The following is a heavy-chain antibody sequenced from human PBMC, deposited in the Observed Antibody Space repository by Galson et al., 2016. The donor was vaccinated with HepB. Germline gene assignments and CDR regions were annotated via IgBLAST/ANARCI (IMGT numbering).Heavy chain of an antibody. V-gene: IGHV4-34*01. D-gene: IGHD5/OR15-5a*01. CDR1: GGSFNGYY. Sequence: SETLSLTCSVYGGSFNGYYWSWIRQPPGKGLGWIGEINPSGSINYNPPLKSRVTISIDTSKNQFSLRLNSVTAADTAVYYCARGSKCRWALWGQGTQVTVSS. CDR2: INPSGSI. J-gene: IGHJ4*02. CDR3: ARGSKCRWAL.